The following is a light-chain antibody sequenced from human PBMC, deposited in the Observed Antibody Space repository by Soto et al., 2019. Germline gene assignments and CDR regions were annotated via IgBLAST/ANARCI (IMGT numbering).Light chain of an antibody. V-gene: IGKV1-39*01. CDR1: QSINTS. J-gene: IGKJ5*01. CDR3: QQTYSPPSIT. CDR2: GAS. Sequence: DIQMTQSPSSLSASVGDRVTITCRASQSINTSLNWYQQQPGKAPKVLLYGASSLQGGVPSRFSGSGSGSDFTLTFTSLQPEDFAIYYCQQTYSPPSITFGQGTRLDIK.